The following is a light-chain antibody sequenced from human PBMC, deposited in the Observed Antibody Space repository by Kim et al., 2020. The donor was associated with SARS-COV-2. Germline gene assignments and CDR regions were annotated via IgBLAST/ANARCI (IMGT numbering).Light chain of an antibody. CDR1: RPIVNNY. V-gene: IGKV3-20*01. CDR2: DVS. CDR3: QQYCSLPLT. Sequence: EIVLTQSPGTLSLSPGERATLSCRASRPIVNNYLGWYQQKPGQAPRLVIYDVSSRATGIPDRFSGSESGTDFTLTISRLEPEDFAVYYCQQYCSLPLTFGGETKVDIK. J-gene: IGKJ4*01.